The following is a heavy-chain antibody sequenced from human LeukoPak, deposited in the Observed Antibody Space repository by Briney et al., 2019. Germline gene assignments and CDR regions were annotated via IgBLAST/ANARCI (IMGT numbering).Heavy chain of an antibody. CDR1: GGSFSGYY. D-gene: IGHD3-3*01. CDR2: IYYSGST. CDR3: ARGTIFGNWFDP. V-gene: IGHV4-59*01. J-gene: IGHJ5*02. Sequence: MPSETLSLTCAVYGGSFSGYYWSWIRQPPGKGLEWIGYIYYSGSTNYNPSLKSRVTISVDTSKNQFSLKLSSVTAADTAVYYCARGTIFGNWFDPWGQGTLVTVSS.